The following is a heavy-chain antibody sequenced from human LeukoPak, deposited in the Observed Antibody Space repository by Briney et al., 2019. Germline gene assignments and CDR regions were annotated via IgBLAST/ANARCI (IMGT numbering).Heavy chain of an antibody. CDR3: ARDAAALDY. V-gene: IGHV4-30-4*08. Sequence: KAAQTLSLTCTVSGVSISSDDYYWSWIRQPPGKGLEWIGYIYYSGSTYCDPSLKSRVTISVDTSKNRFSLKLSSVTSADAAVYYCARDAAALDYWGQGTLVTVSS. CDR2: IYYSGST. J-gene: IGHJ4*02. CDR1: GVSISSDDYY. D-gene: IGHD6-13*01.